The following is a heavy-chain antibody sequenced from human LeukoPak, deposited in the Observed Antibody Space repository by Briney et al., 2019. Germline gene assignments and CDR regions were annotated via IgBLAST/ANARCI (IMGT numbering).Heavy chain of an antibody. J-gene: IGHJ4*02. Sequence: GGSLRLSCAASGFPYSTYWMSWVRQAPGKGLEWVANVKQDGSEKYYVDSVKGRFTISRDNAKNSLYLQMNSLRAEDTAVYYCARGQTRIAALDYWGQGTLVTVSS. D-gene: IGHD6-6*01. CDR3: ARGQTRIAALDY. CDR1: GFPYSTYW. CDR2: VKQDGSEK. V-gene: IGHV3-7*03.